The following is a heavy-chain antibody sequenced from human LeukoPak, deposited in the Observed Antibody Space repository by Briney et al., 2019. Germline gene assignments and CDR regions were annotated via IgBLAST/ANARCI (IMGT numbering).Heavy chain of an antibody. V-gene: IGHV4-61*02. CDR2: IYTSEST. J-gene: IGHJ6*03. CDR1: GGSISSSNYY. Sequence: TSQTLSLTCSVSGGSISSSNYYWSWIRQPAGKGLEWIGRIYTSESTNYNPSLKSRVTMSVDTSKNQFSLKLSSVTAADTAVYYCARVRSGYDSSYYYYYMDVWGKGTTVTISS. D-gene: IGHD5-12*01. CDR3: ARVRSGYDSSYYYYYMDV.